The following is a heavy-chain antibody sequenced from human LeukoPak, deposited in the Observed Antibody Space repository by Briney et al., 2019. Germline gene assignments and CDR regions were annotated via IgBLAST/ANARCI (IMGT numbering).Heavy chain of an antibody. Sequence: GASVKVSCKVSGYTLTELSMHWVRQAPGKGLEWMGGFDPEDGETICAQKFQGRVTMTEDTSTDTAYMELSSLRSEDTAVYYCAVPLFGELYPLGAFDIWGQGTMVTVSS. CDR2: FDPEDGET. D-gene: IGHD3-10*02. CDR1: GYTLTELS. V-gene: IGHV1-24*01. J-gene: IGHJ3*02. CDR3: AVPLFGELYPLGAFDI.